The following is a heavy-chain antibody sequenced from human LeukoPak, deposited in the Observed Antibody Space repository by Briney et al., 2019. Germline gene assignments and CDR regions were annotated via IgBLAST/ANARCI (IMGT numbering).Heavy chain of an antibody. Sequence: SETLSLTCTVSGGSINSTSHYWGWIRQPPGKGLEWIGSIHYSGSTYYNPSVNSRVTISVDTSKNQFSLKLSSVTAADTAVYYCARVSGYDWESFYDYWGQGTLVTVSS. CDR2: IHYSGST. D-gene: IGHD5-12*01. CDR1: GGSINSTSHY. V-gene: IGHV4-39*07. CDR3: ARVSGYDWESFYDY. J-gene: IGHJ4*02.